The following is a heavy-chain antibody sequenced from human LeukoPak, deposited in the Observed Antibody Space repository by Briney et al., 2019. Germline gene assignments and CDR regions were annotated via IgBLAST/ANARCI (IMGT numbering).Heavy chain of an antibody. J-gene: IGHJ3*02. Sequence: SVKVSCKASGGTFSSYAISWVRQAPGQGLEWMGGIIPIFGTANYAQKFQGRVTITADESTSTAYMELSSLRSEDTAVYYCARGPDIVVVPAALGDAFDIWGQGTMVTVSS. CDR3: ARGPDIVVVPAALGDAFDI. V-gene: IGHV1-69*13. CDR1: GGTFSSYA. CDR2: IIPIFGTA. D-gene: IGHD2-2*01.